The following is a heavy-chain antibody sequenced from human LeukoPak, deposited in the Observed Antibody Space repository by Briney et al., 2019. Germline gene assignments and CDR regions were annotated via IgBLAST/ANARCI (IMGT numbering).Heavy chain of an antibody. J-gene: IGHJ3*02. CDR3: ASKGWLLDPTGDAFDI. V-gene: IGHV5-51*01. CDR2: IYPGDSDT. D-gene: IGHD3/OR15-3a*01. CDR1: GYSFTSYW. Sequence: GESLKISCKGSGYSFTSYWIGWVRQMPGKGLEGMGIIYPGDSDTRYSPSFQGQVTISADKSISTAYLQWSSLKASDTAMYYCASKGWLLDPTGDAFDIWGQGTMVTVSS.